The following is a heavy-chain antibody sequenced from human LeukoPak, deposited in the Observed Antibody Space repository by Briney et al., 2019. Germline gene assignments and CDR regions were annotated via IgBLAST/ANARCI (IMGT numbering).Heavy chain of an antibody. CDR3: ATTSIHTAYYGSGIFGFFDY. V-gene: IGHV4-59*08. J-gene: IGHJ4*02. CDR1: GGSISSYY. CDR2: IYYSGST. D-gene: IGHD3-10*01. Sequence: SETLSLTCTVSGGSISSYYWSWIRQPPGKGLEWIGYIYYSGSTNYNPSLKSRVTISVDTSKNQFSLKLSSVTAADTAVYYCATTSIHTAYYGSGIFGFFDYWGQGTLVTVSS.